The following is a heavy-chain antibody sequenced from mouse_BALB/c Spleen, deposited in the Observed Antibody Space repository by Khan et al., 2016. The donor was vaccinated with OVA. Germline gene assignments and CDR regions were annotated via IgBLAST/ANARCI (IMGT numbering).Heavy chain of an antibody. D-gene: IGHD1-1*01. CDR3: ARVYGGDFDY. J-gene: IGHJ2*01. V-gene: IGHV3-2*02. CDR2: ISYSGNT. Sequence: EVQLQESGPGLVKPSQSLSLICTVTGYSITSDYAWNWIRQFPGNKLEWMGFISYSGNTNYNPSLKSRISITRDTSKNQFFLHLNSVTTEDTATYYCARVYGGDFDYLGQGTTLTVSS. CDR1: GYSITSDYA.